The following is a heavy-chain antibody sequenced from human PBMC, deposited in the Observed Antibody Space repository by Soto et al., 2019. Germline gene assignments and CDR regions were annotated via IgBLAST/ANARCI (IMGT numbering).Heavy chain of an antibody. CDR3: ARDRGIAAAGWFDP. D-gene: IGHD6-13*01. CDR2: ISAYNGNT. V-gene: IGHV1-18*01. J-gene: IGHJ5*02. CDR1: GYTFNSYG. Sequence: GASVKVSCKDSGYTFNSYGIRWVRQDPGQGLEWMGWISAYNGNTNYAQKLQGRVTMTTDTSTSTAYMELRSLRSDDTAVYYCARDRGIAAAGWFDPWRQGTLVTVSS.